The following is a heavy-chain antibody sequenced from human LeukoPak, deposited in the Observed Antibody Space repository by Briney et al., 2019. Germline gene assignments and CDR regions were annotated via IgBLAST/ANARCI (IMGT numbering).Heavy chain of an antibody. CDR3: AKGVRYFDWLSPYYFGY. J-gene: IGHJ4*02. CDR1: GFTLSSYA. CDR2: ISGSGGST. Sequence: GGSLRLSCAASGFTLSSYAMSWVRQAPGKGLEWVSAISGSGGSTYYADSVKGRFTISRDNSKNTLYLQMNSLRAEDTAVYYCAKGVRYFDWLSPYYFGYWGQGTLVTVSS. V-gene: IGHV3-23*01. D-gene: IGHD3-9*01.